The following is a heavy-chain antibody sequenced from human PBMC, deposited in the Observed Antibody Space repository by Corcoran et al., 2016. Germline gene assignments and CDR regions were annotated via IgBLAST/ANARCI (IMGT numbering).Heavy chain of an antibody. CDR1: GGSISSSSYY. CDR3: ARRSSGGYP. J-gene: IGHJ5*02. D-gene: IGHD6-19*01. V-gene: IGHV4-39*01. Sequence: QLQLQESGPGLVKPSETLSLTCTVSGGSISSSSYYWGWIRQPPGKGLEWIGSIYYSWSPYYNPSLKSRVTISVDTSKNQFSLKLCSVTAADTALYYCARRSSGGYPWGQGTLVTVSS. CDR2: IYYSWSP.